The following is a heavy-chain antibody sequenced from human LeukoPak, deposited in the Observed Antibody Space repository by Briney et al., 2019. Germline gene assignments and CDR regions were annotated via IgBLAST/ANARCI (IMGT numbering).Heavy chain of an antibody. CDR1: GFTFSIYW. CDR3: ARAPVQYCGGDCDAFDI. Sequence: GRSLRLSCAVSGFTFSIYWMHWVPDAPGKGLVWVSRHNGDGSSTTYADSVKRRFTISRDNAKNTLYRQMNSLRAGDTAVFYCARAPVQYCGGDCDAFDIWGQGTMVTVSS. CDR2: HNGDGSST. D-gene: IGHD2-21*02. J-gene: IGHJ3*02. V-gene: IGHV3-74*01.